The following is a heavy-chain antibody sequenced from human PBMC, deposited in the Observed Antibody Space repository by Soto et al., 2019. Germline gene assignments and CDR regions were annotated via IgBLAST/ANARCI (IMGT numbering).Heavy chain of an antibody. D-gene: IGHD3-3*01. J-gene: IGHJ4*02. CDR3: ARGGVSTRTFDY. CDR2: IYPSDSDT. Sequence: PGESMKISCNGSGYNFACYWIAWVRQMPWKGLELMGIIYPSDSDTRYRPSFQGQVTISADKSISSAYLQWSSLRASDTAMYYCARGGVSTRTFDYWGQGTPVLVSS. CDR1: GYNFACYW. V-gene: IGHV5-51*01.